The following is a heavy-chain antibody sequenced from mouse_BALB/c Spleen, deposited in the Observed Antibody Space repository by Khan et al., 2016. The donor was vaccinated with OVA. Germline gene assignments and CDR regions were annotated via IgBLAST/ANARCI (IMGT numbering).Heavy chain of an antibody. CDR2: IYPNNGDT. D-gene: IGHD1-2*01. Sequence: EVQLQESGPELVKPGASVKISCKASGYTFTDYNMDWVKQSLGKSLEWIGYIYPNNGDTGYNQKFKTKATLTVDNSSSTAYMELRSLTSEDSADYYCTRSGYGSFAYWGQGTLVTVSA. CDR3: TRSGYGSFAY. CDR1: GYTFTDYN. V-gene: IGHV1S29*02. J-gene: IGHJ3*01.